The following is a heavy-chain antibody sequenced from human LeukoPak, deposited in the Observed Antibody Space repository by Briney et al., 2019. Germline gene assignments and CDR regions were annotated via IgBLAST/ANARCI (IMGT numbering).Heavy chain of an antibody. Sequence: GGSLRLSCAASGFTFSSYSMNWVRQAPGKGLEWVSYISSSSSTIYYADSVKGRFTISRDNAKNSLYLQMNSLRAEDTAAYYCARDLDIVATDPLGGWGQGTLVTVSS. CDR1: GFTFSSYS. CDR2: ISSSSSTI. J-gene: IGHJ4*02. CDR3: ARDLDIVATDPLGG. V-gene: IGHV3-48*01. D-gene: IGHD5-12*01.